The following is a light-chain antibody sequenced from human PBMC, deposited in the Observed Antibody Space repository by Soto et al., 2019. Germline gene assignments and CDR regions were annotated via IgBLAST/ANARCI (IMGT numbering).Light chain of an antibody. J-gene: IGKJ4*01. CDR1: QSISSY. CDR3: LQDSNYPLT. Sequence: SQLTQAPTSLSSSVVDRVTIPCRASQSISSYLNWYQQKPGKAPKLLIYAASSLQSGVPLRFSGSGSGTDFTLTISSLQPEDFATYYCLQDSNYPLTFGGGTKVDIK. CDR2: AAS. V-gene: IGKV1-39*01.